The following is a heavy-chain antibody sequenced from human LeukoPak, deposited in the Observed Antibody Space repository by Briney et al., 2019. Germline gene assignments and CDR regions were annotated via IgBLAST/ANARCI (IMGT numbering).Heavy chain of an antibody. V-gene: IGHV1-18*01. CDR1: GYTFTSYG. D-gene: IGHD2-15*01. Sequence: ASVKVSCKASGYTFTSYGISWVRQAPGQGLEWMGWISAYNGNTNYAQKLQGRVTMTTDTPTSTANMELRSLRSDDTAVYYCARLAARYAQSDWGQGTLVTVSS. J-gene: IGHJ4*02. CDR2: ISAYNGNT. CDR3: ARLAARYAQSD.